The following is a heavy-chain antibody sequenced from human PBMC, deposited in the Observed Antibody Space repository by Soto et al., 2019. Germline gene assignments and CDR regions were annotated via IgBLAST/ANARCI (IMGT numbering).Heavy chain of an antibody. CDR1: GGTFSTYA. CDR2: IIPMFGTA. V-gene: IGHV1-69*12. J-gene: IGHJ4*02. D-gene: IGHD5-18*01. Sequence: QVQLVQSGAEVKKPKSSVKVSCKAPGGTFSTYAISWVRQAPGQGLEWMGGIIPMFGTANYAQRFQDRVTITADEPTNTVYMELSSLRSEDTAVYFCASGIQLWLRRINNGYSGWGQGTLVTVSS. CDR3: ASGIQLWLRRINNGYSG.